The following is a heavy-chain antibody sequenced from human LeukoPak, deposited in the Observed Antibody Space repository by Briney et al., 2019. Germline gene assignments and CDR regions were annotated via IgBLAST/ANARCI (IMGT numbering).Heavy chain of an antibody. CDR3: AREAYYDSSGYPGDY. Sequence: GGSLRLSCAASGFTFSNYAMSWVRQTPGKGLEWVSAISGSGGSTYYADFVKGRFTISRDNSKNTLYLQMNSLRAEDTAVYYCAREAYYDSSGYPGDYWGQGTLVTVSS. V-gene: IGHV3-23*01. J-gene: IGHJ4*02. D-gene: IGHD3-22*01. CDR1: GFTFSNYA. CDR2: ISGSGGST.